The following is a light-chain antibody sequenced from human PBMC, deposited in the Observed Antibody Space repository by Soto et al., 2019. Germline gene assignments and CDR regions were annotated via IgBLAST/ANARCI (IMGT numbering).Light chain of an antibody. CDR2: DAS. J-gene: IGKJ1*01. CDR1: QSVRSN. CDR3: QQYNNWPPTWT. V-gene: IGKV3D-15*01. Sequence: EIVMTQSPATLSLSAGERATISCRGRQSVRSNLAWYQQKPGQAPRLLIYDASTRATGIPARFSGSGSGTEFILTISSLQSEDFGVYYCQQYNNWPPTWTFGQGTKVDIK.